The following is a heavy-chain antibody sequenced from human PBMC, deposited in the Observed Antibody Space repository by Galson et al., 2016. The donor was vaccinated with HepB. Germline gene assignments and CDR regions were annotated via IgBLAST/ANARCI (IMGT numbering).Heavy chain of an antibody. D-gene: IGHD5-18*01. CDR3: ARHDIVRGAFGYDLFDP. CDR2: IDPTDSYT. J-gene: IGHJ5*02. V-gene: IGHV5-10-1*01. CDR1: GYKFTNYW. Sequence: QSGAEVKKPGESLRISCKGSGYKFTNYWISWVRQTPGKGLEWMGKIDPTDSYTTYSPFFQGHVTHQTDKSVSTAYLHWSSLKASDTAISYCARHDIVRGAFGYDLFDPWGQGTLVTVSS.